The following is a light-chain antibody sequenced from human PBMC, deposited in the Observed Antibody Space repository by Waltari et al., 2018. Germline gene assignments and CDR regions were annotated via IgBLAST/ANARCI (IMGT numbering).Light chain of an antibody. CDR1: ASDVGGYKY. V-gene: IGLV2-11*01. CDR3: CSYAGKYTSV. Sequence: QSALTQPRSVSGSPGHSVTFSCTGTASDVGGYKYVSWYQQHPGKVPKLIIYNADQRPSGVPDLFCGSKSGNTGSLTISGRQAEDEADYYCCSYAGKYTSVFGGGTKLTVL. CDR2: NAD. J-gene: IGLJ2*01.